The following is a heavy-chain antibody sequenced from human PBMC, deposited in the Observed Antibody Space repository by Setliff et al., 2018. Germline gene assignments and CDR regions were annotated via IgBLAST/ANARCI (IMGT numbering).Heavy chain of an antibody. V-gene: IGHV4-39*07. D-gene: IGHD6-19*01. Sequence: LRLTCTVSGGSIRSSSYYWGWIRQPPGKGLEWIGSIYYSGSTYYNPSLKSRVTISVDTSKNQLSLKLSSVTAADTAVYYCARVNQYSSVWYNYYYGMDVWGQGTTVTVSS. CDR3: ARVNQYSSVWYNYYYGMDV. CDR1: GGSIRSSSYY. CDR2: IYYSGST. J-gene: IGHJ6*02.